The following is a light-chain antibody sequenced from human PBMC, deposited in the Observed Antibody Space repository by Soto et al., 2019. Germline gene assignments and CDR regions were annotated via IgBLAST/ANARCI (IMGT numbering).Light chain of an antibody. Sequence: DNQMTQSPSSLSASVGDRVTITCRASQGIRNDLDWYQQKPGKAPKRLIYAASSLQSGVPSRFSGSGSGTEFTLTISSLQPEDFATYYCLQHNTYPYTFGPGTKVDIE. CDR3: LQHNTYPYT. J-gene: IGKJ3*01. CDR2: AAS. CDR1: QGIRND. V-gene: IGKV1-17*01.